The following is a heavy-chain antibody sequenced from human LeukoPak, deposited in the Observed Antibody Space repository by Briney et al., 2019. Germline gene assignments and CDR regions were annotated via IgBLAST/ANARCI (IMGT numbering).Heavy chain of an antibody. CDR1: GFTFSSYA. CDR3: ARSRASSWIGY. CDR2: ISYDGSNK. J-gene: IGHJ4*02. V-gene: IGHV3-30-3*01. Sequence: GGSLRLSCAASGFTFSSYAMHWVRQAPGKGLEWVAVISYDGSNKYYADSVKGRFTISRDNSKNTLYLQMNSLRAEDTAVYYCARSRASSWIGYWDQGTLVTVSS. D-gene: IGHD2-2*03.